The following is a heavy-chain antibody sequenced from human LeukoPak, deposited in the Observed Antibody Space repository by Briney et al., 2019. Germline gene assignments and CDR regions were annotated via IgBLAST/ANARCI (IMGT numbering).Heavy chain of an antibody. Sequence: ASVKVSRKASGYTFTGYYMHWVRQAPGQGLEWMGWINPNSGGTNYAQKFQGRVTMTRDTSISTAYMELSRLRSDDTAVYYCARGRALGYCSSTSCPRDYYYYYMDVWGKGTTVTVSS. CDR3: ARGRALGYCSSTSCPRDYYYYYMDV. CDR1: GYTFTGYY. CDR2: INPNSGGT. D-gene: IGHD2-2*01. V-gene: IGHV1-2*02. J-gene: IGHJ6*03.